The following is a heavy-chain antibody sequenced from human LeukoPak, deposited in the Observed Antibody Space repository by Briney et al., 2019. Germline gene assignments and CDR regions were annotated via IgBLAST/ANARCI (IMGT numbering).Heavy chain of an antibody. CDR2: ISGSDGST. Sequence: GGSLRLSCAASGFTFSSYGMSWVRRAPGKGLEWVSAISGSDGSTYYADSVKGRFTISRDNSKNMLYLQMNSLRAEDTAVYYCAKDRVWRNYPMALLDYWGQGTLVTVSS. J-gene: IGHJ4*02. V-gene: IGHV3-23*01. D-gene: IGHD3-16*02. CDR1: GFTFSSYG. CDR3: AKDRVWRNYPMALLDY.